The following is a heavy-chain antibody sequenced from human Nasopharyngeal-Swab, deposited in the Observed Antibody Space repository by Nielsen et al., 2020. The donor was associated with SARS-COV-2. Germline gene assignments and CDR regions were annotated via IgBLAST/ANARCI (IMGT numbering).Heavy chain of an antibody. CDR3: ARVGFDY. Sequence: GESLKISCTASGFTFSSYAMHWVRQAPGKGLEWVAVISYDGSNKYYADSVKGRFTISRDNSKNTLYLQMNSLRAEDTAVYYCARVGFDYWGQGTLVTVSS. V-gene: IGHV3-30*04. CDR1: GFTFSSYA. J-gene: IGHJ4*02. CDR2: ISYDGSNK.